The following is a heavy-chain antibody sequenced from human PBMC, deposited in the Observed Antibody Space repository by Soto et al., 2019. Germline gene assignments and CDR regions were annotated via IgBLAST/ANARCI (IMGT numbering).Heavy chain of an antibody. CDR3: ARERTRGFDP. CDR2: MNPNSSNT. Sequence: QVQLVQSGAEVKKPGASVKVSCKASAYTFTSYDINWVRHATGQGREWMGWMNPNSSNTAYAQKFLGRVTMTRNTTISSVYMELSSLRSEDTDVYYCARERTRGFDPWGQGTLVTVSS. J-gene: IGHJ5*02. V-gene: IGHV1-8*01. CDR1: AYTFTSYD.